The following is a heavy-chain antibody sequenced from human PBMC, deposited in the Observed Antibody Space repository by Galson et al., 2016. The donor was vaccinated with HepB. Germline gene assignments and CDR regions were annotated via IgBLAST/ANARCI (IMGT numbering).Heavy chain of an antibody. V-gene: IGHV4-61*02. J-gene: IGHJ3*02. CDR3: ARRGAVKVRGFDI. Sequence: TLSLTCTVSGGSISSGSYYWSWIRQSAGKGLEWIGRIYTSGSTSYNPSLKSRVTISVDTSKNLFSLNLTSVTAADTAVYYCARRGAVKVRGFDIWGQGTMVTVS. CDR1: GGSISSGSYY. CDR2: IYTSGST. D-gene: IGHD6-19*01.